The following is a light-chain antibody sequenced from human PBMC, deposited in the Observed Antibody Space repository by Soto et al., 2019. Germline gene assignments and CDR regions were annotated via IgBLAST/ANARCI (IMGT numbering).Light chain of an antibody. CDR2: AAS. CDR3: QQSYYTPLLT. CDR1: QSISSY. Sequence: DIQMTQSPSSLSASVGDRVTITCRASQSISSYLNWYQQKPGKAPKLLIYAASSLQSGVPSRFSGSGSGTDFTLTISSLQPEDFATYYCQQSYYTPLLTFGGGTKVEVK. J-gene: IGKJ4*01. V-gene: IGKV1-39*01.